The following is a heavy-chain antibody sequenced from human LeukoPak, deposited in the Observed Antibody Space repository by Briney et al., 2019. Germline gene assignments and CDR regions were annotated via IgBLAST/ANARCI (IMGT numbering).Heavy chain of an antibody. D-gene: IGHD6-13*01. CDR1: GGSISSSSYY. CDR3: ARGRGSSWYFDY. CDR2: LYDSGST. J-gene: IGHJ4*02. V-gene: IGHV4-39*01. Sequence: SETLSLTCTVSGGSISSSSYYWDWIRQPPGKGLEWIGNLYDSGSTHYDPSLRSRVTISADTSKNQFSLRLSSVTAADTAVYYCARGRGSSWYFDYWGQGTLVTVSS.